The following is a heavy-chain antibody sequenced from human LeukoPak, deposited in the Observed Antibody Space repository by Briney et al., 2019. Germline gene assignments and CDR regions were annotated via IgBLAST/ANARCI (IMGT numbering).Heavy chain of an antibody. CDR2: FYYSGST. V-gene: IGHV4-39*02. CDR1: GGSIRSSSNY. Sequence: SETLSLTCTVSGGSIRSSSNYWGWIRQPPGKGLEWIGTFYYSGSTYYNPSLKGRVTISVDTSRNQFSLKLSSVTAADTAVYYCARDASEGSSQIVGLGFDPWGQGTLVTVSS. J-gene: IGHJ5*02. CDR3: ARDASEGSSQIVGLGFDP. D-gene: IGHD6-13*01.